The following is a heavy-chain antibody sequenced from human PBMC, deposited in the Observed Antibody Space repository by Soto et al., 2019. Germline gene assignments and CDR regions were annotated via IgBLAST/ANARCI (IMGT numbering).Heavy chain of an antibody. Sequence: PGAALRLSCAASGFTCSSYAMSWVRQAPGKGLEWVSAISGSGGSTYYADSVKGRFTISRDNSKNTLYLQMNSLRAEDTAVYYCAREASTIFGVVIIDYWGQGTLVTVSS. CDR1: GFTCSSYA. CDR3: AREASTIFGVVIIDY. V-gene: IGHV3-23*01. D-gene: IGHD3-3*01. CDR2: ISGSGGST. J-gene: IGHJ4*02.